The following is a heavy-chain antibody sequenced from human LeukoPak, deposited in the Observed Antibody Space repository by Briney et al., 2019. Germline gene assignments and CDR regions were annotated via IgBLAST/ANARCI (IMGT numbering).Heavy chain of an antibody. D-gene: IGHD3-22*01. CDR1: GFTFTSYD. J-gene: IGHJ4*02. CDR3: ARDARRRGYYPIDY. Sequence: GASVKVSCKASGFTFTSYDINWVRQASGQGLEWMGWMNPNNGNTNYAQKLQGRVTMTTDTSTSTAYMELRSLRSDDTAVYYCARDARRRGYYPIDYWGQGTLVTVSS. CDR2: MNPNNGNT. V-gene: IGHV1-18*01.